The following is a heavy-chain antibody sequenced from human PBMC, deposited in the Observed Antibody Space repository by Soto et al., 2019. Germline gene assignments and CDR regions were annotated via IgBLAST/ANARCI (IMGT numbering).Heavy chain of an antibody. D-gene: IGHD3-3*02. V-gene: IGHV4-39*01. Sequence: PSETLSLTCTVSGDSIISSYFYWGWVRQPPGKGLEWIGSIFYLGSSYYNPSLKSRVTMSVDTSKNQFSLRLRSVTAADTALYFCARHSLALSKTKWCDPWGQGIMLTVSS. J-gene: IGHJ5*02. CDR3: ARHSLALSKTKWCDP. CDR2: IFYLGSS. CDR1: GDSIISSYFY.